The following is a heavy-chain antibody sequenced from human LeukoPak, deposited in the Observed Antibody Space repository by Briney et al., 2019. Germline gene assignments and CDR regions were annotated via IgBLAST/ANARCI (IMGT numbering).Heavy chain of an antibody. J-gene: IGHJ5*02. CDR2: INPNSGGS. V-gene: IGHV1-2*02. D-gene: IGHD3-3*01. CDR3: ARDRAYYDFWSGYDLPSNWFDP. Sequence: GASVKVSCKASGYTFTGYYMHWVRQAPGQGLEWMGWINPNSGGSNYAQKFQGRVTMTRDTSISTAYMELSRLRSDDTAVYYCARDRAYYDFWSGYDLPSNWFDPWGQGTLVTVSS. CDR1: GYTFTGYY.